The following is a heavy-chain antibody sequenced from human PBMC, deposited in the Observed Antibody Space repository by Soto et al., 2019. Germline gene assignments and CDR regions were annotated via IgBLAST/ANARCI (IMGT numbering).Heavy chain of an antibody. V-gene: IGHV4-39*01. D-gene: IGHD6-13*01. CDR2: IYYSGST. Sequence: LSLTCTVSGGSISSSSYYWGWIRQPPGKGLEWIGSIYYSGSTYYNPSLKSRVTISVDTSKNQFSLKLSSVTAADTAVYYCASLPIAAAGTYYYYGMDVWGQGTTVTVSS. J-gene: IGHJ6*02. CDR3: ASLPIAAAGTYYYYGMDV. CDR1: GGSISSSSYY.